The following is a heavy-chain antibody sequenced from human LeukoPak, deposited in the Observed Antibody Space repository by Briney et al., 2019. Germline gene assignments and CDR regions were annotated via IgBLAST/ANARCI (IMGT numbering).Heavy chain of an antibody. CDR1: GFTFDNYV. V-gene: IGHV3-23*01. Sequence: PGGSLRLSCAASGFTFDNYVMTWVRQAPGKGLQWVSGISASGSSTYYADSVKGRFTISRDNSQNTLFLEMNSLRAEDTALYYCANSWTVYFRGVNYWGQGTLVTVSS. D-gene: IGHD3/OR15-3a*01. CDR2: ISASGSST. CDR3: ANSWTVYFRGVNY. J-gene: IGHJ4*02.